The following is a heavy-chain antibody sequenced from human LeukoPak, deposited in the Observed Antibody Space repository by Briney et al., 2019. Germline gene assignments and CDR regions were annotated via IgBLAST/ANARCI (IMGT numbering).Heavy chain of an antibody. CDR2: FDLEDGET. CDR1: GYTLTELS. Sequence: ASVKVSCKVSGYTLTELSMHWVRQAPGKGLEWMGGFDLEDGETIYAQKFQGRVTMTEDTSTDTAYMELSSLRSEDTAVYYCATAYSSGPHWFDPWGQGTLVTVSS. V-gene: IGHV1-24*01. D-gene: IGHD6-19*01. CDR3: ATAYSSGPHWFDP. J-gene: IGHJ5*02.